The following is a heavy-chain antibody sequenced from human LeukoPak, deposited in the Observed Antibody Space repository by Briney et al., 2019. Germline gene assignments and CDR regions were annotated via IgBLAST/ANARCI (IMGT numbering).Heavy chain of an antibody. D-gene: IGHD3-10*01. J-gene: IGHJ5*02. Sequence: GGSLRLSCAASGFTFSSYWMSWVRQAPGKGLEWVANIKQDGSEKYYVDSVKGRFTISRDNAKNSLYLQMNSLRAEDTALYHCARDIWFGRYNWFDPWGQGTLVTVSS. CDR1: GFTFSSYW. V-gene: IGHV3-7*03. CDR3: ARDIWFGRYNWFDP. CDR2: IKQDGSEK.